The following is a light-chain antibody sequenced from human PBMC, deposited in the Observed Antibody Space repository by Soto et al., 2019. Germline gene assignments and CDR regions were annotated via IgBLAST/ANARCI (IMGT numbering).Light chain of an antibody. CDR2: EVD. CDR1: SSDIGGYPY. CDR3: SSYTRPTTPVV. Sequence: QSALTQPASVSGSPGQSITISCTGTSSDIGGYPYVSWYQQHPGKVPKLMIYEVDNRPSGVSNRFSGSKSGNTASLTISGLQAEDEADYYCSSYTRPTTPVVFGGGTKLTVL. V-gene: IGLV2-14*01. J-gene: IGLJ2*01.